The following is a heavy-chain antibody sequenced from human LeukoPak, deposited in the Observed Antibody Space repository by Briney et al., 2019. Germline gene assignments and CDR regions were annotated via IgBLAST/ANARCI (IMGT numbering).Heavy chain of an antibody. J-gene: IGHJ6*04. Sequence: PGGSLRLSCAAFGFTFSSYWMSWVRQAPGKGLEWVGNIKQDGSEKNYVDSVKGRFTISRDNAKNSLYLQMNSLRVEDTAVYYCARDGADYYGSGRGYGMDVWGKGTTVTVSS. CDR2: IKQDGSEK. V-gene: IGHV3-7*03. CDR3: ARDGADYYGSGRGYGMDV. D-gene: IGHD3-10*01. CDR1: GFTFSSYW.